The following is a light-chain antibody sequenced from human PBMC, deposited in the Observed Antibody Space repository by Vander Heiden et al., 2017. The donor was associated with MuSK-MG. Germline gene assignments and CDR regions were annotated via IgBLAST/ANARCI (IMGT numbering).Light chain of an antibody. CDR2: QES. J-gene: IGLJ2*01. CDR3: QEWGSDTVV. CDR1: KLEDNY. Sequence: SYELTLPPSVSVSPGQTATITCSGTKLEDNYGSWYQQRPGQSPVLYIYQESKRPSAIPERVSGSDSATTVTMTSRGTQAVDESYCYCQEWGSDTVVFGGGTKLTVL. V-gene: IGLV3-1*01.